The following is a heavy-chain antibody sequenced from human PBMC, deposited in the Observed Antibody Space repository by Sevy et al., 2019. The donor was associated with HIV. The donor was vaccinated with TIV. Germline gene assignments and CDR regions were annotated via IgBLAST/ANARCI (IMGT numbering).Heavy chain of an antibody. D-gene: IGHD3-9*01. V-gene: IGHV3-23*01. CDR2: VRASGSTT. J-gene: IGHJ4*02. Sequence: GGSLSLSCVASGFTFSDYAMAWVRQAPGKGPEWISAVRASGSTTKYADSVKDRFTVSRDNSKNTLYLQLNSLRGEDTAVYYCAKAVPPLDWLLIFFDSWGQGSLVTVSS. CDR3: AKAVPPLDWLLIFFDS. CDR1: GFTFSDYA.